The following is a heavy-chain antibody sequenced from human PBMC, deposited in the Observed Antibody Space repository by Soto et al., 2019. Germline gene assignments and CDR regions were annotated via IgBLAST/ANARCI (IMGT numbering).Heavy chain of an antibody. V-gene: IGHV1-46*01. D-gene: IGHD4-17*01. CDR1: GYTFTSYY. J-gene: IGHJ6*02. CDR2: INPSGGST. Sequence: QVQLVQSGAEVKKPGASVKVSCKASGYTFTSYYMHWVRQAPGQGLEWMGIINPSGGSTSYAQKFQGRVTMTRDTSTSTVYMELSSLRSEDTAVYYCARIYGDYDNYYYYYYGMDVWGHGTTVTVSS. CDR3: ARIYGDYDNYYYYYYGMDV.